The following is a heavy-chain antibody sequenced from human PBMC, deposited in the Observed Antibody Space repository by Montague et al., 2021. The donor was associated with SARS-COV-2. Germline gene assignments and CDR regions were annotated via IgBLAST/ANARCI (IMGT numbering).Heavy chain of an antibody. D-gene: IGHD2-15*01. V-gene: IGHV1-18*01. CDR2: ISAYNGNT. Sequence: SVRVSCKASGYTFTSYGISWVRQAPGQGLEWMGWISAYNGNTNYAQKLQGRATMTTDTSTSTAYMELRSLRSDDTAVYYCARARRPTYCSGGSCYSLGNWFDPWGQGTLVTVSS. CDR1: GYTFTSYG. J-gene: IGHJ5*02. CDR3: ARARRPTYCSGGSCYSLGNWFDP.